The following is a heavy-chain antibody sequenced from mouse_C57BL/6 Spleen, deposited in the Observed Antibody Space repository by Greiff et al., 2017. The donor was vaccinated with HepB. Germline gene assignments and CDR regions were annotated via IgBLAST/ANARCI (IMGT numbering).Heavy chain of an antibody. CDR2: INPSSGYT. CDR3: ARDNSNYVAWFAY. V-gene: IGHV1-4*01. CDR1: GYTFTSYT. Sequence: VQLQESGAELARPGASVKMSCKASGYTFTSYTMHWVKQRPGQGLEWIGYINPSSGYTKYNQKFKDKATLTADKSSSTDYMQLSSLTSEDSAVYYCARDNSNYVAWFAYWGQGTLVTVSA. D-gene: IGHD2-5*01. J-gene: IGHJ3*01.